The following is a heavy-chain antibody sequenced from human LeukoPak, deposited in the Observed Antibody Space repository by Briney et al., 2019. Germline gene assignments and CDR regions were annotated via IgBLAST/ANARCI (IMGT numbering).Heavy chain of an antibody. CDR1: GFTFSSYV. CDR3: PRATWGTMIASRP. J-gene: IGHJ5*02. V-gene: IGHV3-48*03. D-gene: IGHD3-22*01. CDR2: ISSSGSTI. Sequence: GGSLRLSCSASGFTFSSYVMTGARQAPGKGLEWVSYISSSGSTIYYADSVKGRFTISRDNAKNSLFLQMNSLRAEDTAVYYWPRATWGTMIASRPWGQGTLVTVSS.